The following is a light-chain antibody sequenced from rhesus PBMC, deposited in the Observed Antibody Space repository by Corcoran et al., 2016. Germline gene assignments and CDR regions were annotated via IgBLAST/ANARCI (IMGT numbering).Light chain of an antibody. CDR3: VQARALCT. V-gene: IGKV2-72*02. CDR2: GGC. Sequence: DIVMIQTPLSLPVTPGEAASISCRSSQSLLHSIGNTYLHRYLHKPGQFPQLLSYGGCNRASGVPDSFSGSGSGTDFTLKVSKVEDEDFGVYNCVQARALCTFGPGTKVEIK. CDR1: QSLLHSIGNTY. J-gene: IGKJ1*01.